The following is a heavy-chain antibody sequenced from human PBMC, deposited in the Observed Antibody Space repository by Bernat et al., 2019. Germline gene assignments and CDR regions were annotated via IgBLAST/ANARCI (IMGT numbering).Heavy chain of an antibody. CDR2: ISYDGSNK. CDR1: GFTFSSYG. J-gene: IGHJ4*02. V-gene: IGHV3-30*18. CDR3: AKAESDSSGVDY. D-gene: IGHD6-19*01. Sequence: QVQLVESGGGVVQPGRSLRLSCAASGFTFSSYGMHWVRQAPGKGLEWVAVISYDGSNKYYADSVKGRFTISRDNSKNTLYLKMSSLRAEDTAVYYCAKAESDSSGVDYWGQGTLVTVSS.